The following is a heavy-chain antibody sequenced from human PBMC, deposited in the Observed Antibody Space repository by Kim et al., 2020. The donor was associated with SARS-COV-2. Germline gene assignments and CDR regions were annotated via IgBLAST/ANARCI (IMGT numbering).Heavy chain of an antibody. D-gene: IGHD4-17*01. J-gene: IGHJ4*02. Sequence: SETLSLTCTVSGCSISSYYWSWIRQPPGKGLEWIGYIYYSGSTNYNPSLKSRVTISVDTSKNQFSLKLSSVTAADTAVYYCARLTTVPYYFDYWGQGTLVTVSS. CDR1: GCSISSYY. CDR3: ARLTTVPYYFDY. CDR2: IYYSGST. V-gene: IGHV4-59*13.